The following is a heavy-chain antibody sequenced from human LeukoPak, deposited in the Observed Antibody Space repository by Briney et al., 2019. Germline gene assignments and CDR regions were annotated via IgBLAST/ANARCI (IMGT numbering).Heavy chain of an antibody. D-gene: IGHD5-12*01. CDR2: INHSGST. CDR3: ARGYSGYDPYFDY. CDR1: GVSFSGYY. Sequence: KPSETLSLTCAVYGVSFSGYYWSWIRQPPGKGLEWVGEINHSGSTNYNPSLKSRVTISVDTSKNQFSLKLSSVTAADTAVYYCARGYSGYDPYFDYWGQGTLVTVSS. J-gene: IGHJ4*02. V-gene: IGHV4-34*01.